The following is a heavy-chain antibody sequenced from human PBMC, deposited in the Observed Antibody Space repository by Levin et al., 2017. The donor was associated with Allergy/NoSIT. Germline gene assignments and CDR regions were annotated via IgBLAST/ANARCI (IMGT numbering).Heavy chain of an antibody. CDR1: GGSINTGRYY. CDR2: VSAIGDT. V-gene: IGHV4-61*02. D-gene: IGHD3-10*01. Sequence: SPTLSLTCPVSGGSINTGRYYWNWVRQPAGKRLEWIGRVSAIGDTNYNPSLKSRVTISVDTSSNQFSLKLTSVTAADTAIYFCARGKELTPLINYSSYYLDVWGEGTTVTVSS. CDR3: ARGKELTPLINYSSYYLDV. J-gene: IGHJ6*03.